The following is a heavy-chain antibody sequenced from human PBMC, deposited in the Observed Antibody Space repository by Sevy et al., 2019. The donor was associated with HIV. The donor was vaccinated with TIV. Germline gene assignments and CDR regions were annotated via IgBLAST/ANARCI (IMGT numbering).Heavy chain of an antibody. CDR3: ARNGVVVPAAMSDYYYGMDV. Sequence: GESLKISCKGSGYSFASYWIGWVRQMPGKGLEWMGIIYPGDSDTRYSPSFQGQVTISADKSISTAYLQWSSLKASDTAMYYCARNGVVVPAAMSDYYYGMDVWGQGTTVTVSS. D-gene: IGHD2-2*01. V-gene: IGHV5-51*01. CDR1: GYSFASYW. CDR2: IYPGDSDT. J-gene: IGHJ6*02.